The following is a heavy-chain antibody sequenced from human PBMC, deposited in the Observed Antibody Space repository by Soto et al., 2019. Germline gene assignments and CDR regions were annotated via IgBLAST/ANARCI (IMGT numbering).Heavy chain of an antibody. CDR2: IVVGSGNT. CDR1: GFTFTSSA. CDR3: AADPSHYYYMDV. J-gene: IGHJ6*03. Sequence: ASVKVSCKASGFTFTSSAMQWVRQARGQRLEWIGWIVVGSGNTNYAQKFQERVTITRDMSTSTAYMELSSLRSEDTAVYYCAADPSHYYYMDVWAKGTTVTVSS. V-gene: IGHV1-58*02.